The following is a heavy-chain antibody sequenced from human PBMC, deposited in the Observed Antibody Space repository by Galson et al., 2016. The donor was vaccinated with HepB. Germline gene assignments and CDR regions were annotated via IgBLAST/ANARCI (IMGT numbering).Heavy chain of an antibody. D-gene: IGHD3-10*01. Sequence: SETLSLTCTVSGGSIGSYYWSWIRQPAGKGLEWIGRIYTSGTTNYNLSLKSRVTMSLDTSKNQFSLKLSSVTAADTAVYYCAREDGLAWFGNYYFDYWGPGTLVTVSS. CDR1: GGSIGSYY. J-gene: IGHJ4*02. CDR3: AREDGLAWFGNYYFDY. CDR2: IYTSGTT. V-gene: IGHV4-4*07.